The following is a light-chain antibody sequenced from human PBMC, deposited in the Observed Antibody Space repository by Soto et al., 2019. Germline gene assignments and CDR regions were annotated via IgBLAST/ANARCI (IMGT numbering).Light chain of an antibody. CDR2: KAS. CDR1: QTISSW. Sequence: EIQMTQSPSTPSGSVGDRVTITCRASQTISSWLAWYQQKPGKAPKLLIYKASTLKSGVPSRFSGSGSGTEFTLTISSLQPDDFATYYCQHYNSYSEAFGQGTKVDI. CDR3: QHYNSYSEA. J-gene: IGKJ1*01. V-gene: IGKV1-5*03.